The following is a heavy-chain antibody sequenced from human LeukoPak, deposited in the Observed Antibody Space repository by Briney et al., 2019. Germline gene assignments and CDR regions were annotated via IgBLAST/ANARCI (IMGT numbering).Heavy chain of an antibody. V-gene: IGHV1-2*02. J-gene: IGHJ4*02. CDR2: INPNSGGT. D-gene: IGHD6-19*01. CDR3: ARDRTRTGYSSGWYHDY. Sequence: ASVKVSCKASGYTFTGYYMHWVRQAPGQGLEWMGWINPNSGGTNYAQKFQGRVTMTRDTSISTAYMELSRLRSDDTAVYYCARDRTRTGYSSGWYHDYWGQGALVTVSS. CDR1: GYTFTGYY.